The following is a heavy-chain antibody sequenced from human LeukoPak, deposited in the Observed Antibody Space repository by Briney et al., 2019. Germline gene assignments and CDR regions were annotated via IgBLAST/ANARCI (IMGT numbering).Heavy chain of an antibody. CDR1: GGSISSGDYY. V-gene: IGHV4-30-4*08. CDR2: ISYSGNT. Sequence: SETLSLTCTVSGGSISSGDYYWSWIRRPPGKGLEWIGFISYSGNTYYNPSLQSRVSVSVDTSKNHFSLKLTSVTAADTAVYYCARTASGTTYYFDYWGQGTLVTVSS. D-gene: IGHD1-1*01. CDR3: ARTASGTTYYFDY. J-gene: IGHJ4*02.